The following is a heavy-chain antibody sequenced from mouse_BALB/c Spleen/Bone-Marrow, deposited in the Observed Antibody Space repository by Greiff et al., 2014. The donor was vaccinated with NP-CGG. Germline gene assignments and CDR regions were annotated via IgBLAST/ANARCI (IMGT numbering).Heavy chain of an antibody. D-gene: IGHD2-12*01. Sequence: EVLLVESGGGLVKPGGSLKLSCAASGFTFSDYYMYWVRQTQEKRLEWVAPISDGGGYTXXXXXXXXXXTXXXNXAKNNLYLQMSSLKSEYTAMYYCARDTIRYLHSYAMDYWGQGTSVTVSS. CDR3: ARDTIRYLHSYAMDY. J-gene: IGHJ4*01. V-gene: IGHV5-4*02. CDR1: GFTFSDYY. CDR2: ISDGGGYT.